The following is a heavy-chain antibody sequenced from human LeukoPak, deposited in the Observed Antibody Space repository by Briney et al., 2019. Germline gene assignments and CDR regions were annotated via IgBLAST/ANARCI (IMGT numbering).Heavy chain of an antibody. V-gene: IGHV4-30-2*01. CDR2: IYHSGST. CDR1: GGSISSGGYY. J-gene: IGHJ5*02. D-gene: IGHD3-10*01. CDR3: ARDGALWFGESTNNWFDP. Sequence: PSETLSLTCTVSGGSISSGGYYWSWIRQPPGKGLEWIGYIYHSGSTYYNPSLKSRVTISVDRSKNQFSLKLSSVTAADTAVYYCARDGALWFGESTNNWFDPWGQGTLVTVSS.